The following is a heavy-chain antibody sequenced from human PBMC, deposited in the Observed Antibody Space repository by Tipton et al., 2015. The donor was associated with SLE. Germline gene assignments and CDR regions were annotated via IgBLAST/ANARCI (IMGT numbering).Heavy chain of an antibody. CDR1: GYTFTSYG. CDR2: ISAYNGNT. V-gene: IGHV1-18*04. Sequence: QVQLVQSGAEVKKPGASVKVSCKASGYTFTSYGISWVRQAPGQGLEWMGWISAYNGNTNYAQKLQGRVTITADESTSTAYMELSSLRSEDTAVYYCAREIGYGDYLGVYQAFDIWGQGTMVTVSS. CDR3: AREIGYGDYLGVYQAFDI. J-gene: IGHJ3*02. D-gene: IGHD4-17*01.